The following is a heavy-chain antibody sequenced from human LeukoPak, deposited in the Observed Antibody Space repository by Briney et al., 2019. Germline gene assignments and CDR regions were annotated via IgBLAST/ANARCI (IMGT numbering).Heavy chain of an antibody. Sequence: GESLRLSCAASGFTLSTFDMNWVRQAPGQGLERVSSISTSSRYIYYRDSVNGRFTISRDDAKNSLYLQMNSLTVEDTAVYYCARADCSGSTCYLRHSWFDPWGQGTLVTVSS. D-gene: IGHD2-2*01. CDR3: ARADCSGSTCYLRHSWFDP. V-gene: IGHV3-21*06. CDR2: ISTSSRYI. J-gene: IGHJ5*02. CDR1: GFTLSTFD.